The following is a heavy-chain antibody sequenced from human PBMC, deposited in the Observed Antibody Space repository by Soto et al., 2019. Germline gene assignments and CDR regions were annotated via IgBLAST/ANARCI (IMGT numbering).Heavy chain of an antibody. V-gene: IGHV4-30-2*01. CDR1: GGSISSGGYS. CDR3: ARGMTTVTTFDY. CDR2: IYHSGST. J-gene: IGHJ4*02. Sequence: PSETLSLTCAVSGGSISSGGYSWSWIRQPPGKGLEWIGYIYHSGSTYYNPSLKSRVTISVDRSKNQFSLKLSSVTAADTAVYYFARGMTTVTTFDYWGKGTLVTVYS. D-gene: IGHD4-17*01.